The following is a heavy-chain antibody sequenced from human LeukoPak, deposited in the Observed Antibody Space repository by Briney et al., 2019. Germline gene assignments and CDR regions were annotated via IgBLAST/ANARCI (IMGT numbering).Heavy chain of an antibody. Sequence: GGSLRLSCAASGFTFSSYWMSWVRQAPGKGLEWVANIKQDGSEKYYVDSVKGRFTISRDNAKNSLYLQMNSLRAEDTAVYYCARDLRYDYVWGSYRWNYFDYWGQGTLVTVSS. CDR2: IKQDGSEK. CDR3: ARDLRYDYVWGSYRWNYFDY. D-gene: IGHD3-16*02. J-gene: IGHJ4*02. V-gene: IGHV3-7*01. CDR1: GFTFSSYW.